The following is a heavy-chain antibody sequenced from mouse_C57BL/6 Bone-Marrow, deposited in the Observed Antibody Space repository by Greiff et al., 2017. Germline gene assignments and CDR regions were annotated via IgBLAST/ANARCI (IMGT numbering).Heavy chain of an antibody. V-gene: IGHV5-6*01. CDR3: ARPNYYYGSSYLDY. J-gene: IGHJ2*01. Sequence: EVQGVESGGDLVKPGGSLKLSCAASGFTFSSYGMSWVRQTPDKRLEWVATISSGGSYTYYPDSVKGRFTISRDNAKNTLYLQMSSLKSEDTAMYYCARPNYYYGSSYLDYWGPGTTLTVSS. CDR2: ISSGGSYT. CDR1: GFTFSSYG. D-gene: IGHD1-1*01.